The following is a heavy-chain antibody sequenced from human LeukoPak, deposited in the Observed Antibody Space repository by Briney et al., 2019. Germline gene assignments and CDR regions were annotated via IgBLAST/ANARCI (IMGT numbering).Heavy chain of an antibody. CDR2: IYYSVST. CDR1: GASISSYY. J-gene: IGHJ4*02. CDR3: ARIRRYYYDRSGYSNY. Sequence: SETLSLTCTVSGASISSYYWSWIRQPPGKGLDWIGYIYYSVSTNYNPSLKSRVAISVDTSKNQVSLRLSSVTAADTAVYYCARIRRYYYDRSGYSNYWGQGTLVTVSS. D-gene: IGHD3-22*01. V-gene: IGHV4-59*01.